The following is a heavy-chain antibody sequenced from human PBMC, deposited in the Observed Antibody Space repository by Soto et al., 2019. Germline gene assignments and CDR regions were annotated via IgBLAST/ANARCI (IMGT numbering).Heavy chain of an antibody. CDR3: ARDSNMEASPFNCSIMDV. CDR2: ISSDGSTK. J-gene: IGHJ6*04. CDR1: GFPFSSYA. D-gene: IGHD1-1*01. Sequence: QVQLVESGGGVVQPGRSLRLSCTASGFPFSSYAIHWVRQAPGKGLEWVAIISSDGSTKYYIDSVKGRFTISRDNSKNTLYMQMNSLRGEDTAVYYCARDSNMEASPFNCSIMDVWGIGT. V-gene: IGHV3-30*04.